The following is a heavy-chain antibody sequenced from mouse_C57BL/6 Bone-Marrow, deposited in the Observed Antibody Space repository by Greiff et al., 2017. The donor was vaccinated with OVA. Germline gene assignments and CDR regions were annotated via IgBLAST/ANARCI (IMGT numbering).Heavy chain of an antibody. CDR1: GFTFSDYG. J-gene: IGHJ3*01. CDR3: ARHGWFAY. V-gene: IGHV5-15*01. CDR2: ISNLAYSI. Sequence: EVKLMESGGGLVQPGGSLKLSCAASGFTFSDYGMAWVRQAPRKGPEWVAFISNLAYSIYYADTVTGRFTISRENAKNTLYLEMSSLRSEDTAMYYCARHGWFAYWGQGTLVTVSA.